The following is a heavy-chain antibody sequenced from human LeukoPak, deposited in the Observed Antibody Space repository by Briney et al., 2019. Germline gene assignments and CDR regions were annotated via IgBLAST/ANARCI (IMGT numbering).Heavy chain of an antibody. CDR1: GFTFSNAW. D-gene: IGHD2-15*01. Sequence: NPGGSLRLSCAASGFTFSNAWMSWVRQAPGKGLEWVGRVKSKTDGGTTDYAAAVKGRFTISRDDSKDTLYLQMNSLKTEDTAVYYCSTGYGVVVNVPRNYFDPWGQGTLVTVSS. CDR2: VKSKTDGGTT. V-gene: IGHV3-15*01. J-gene: IGHJ5*02. CDR3: STGYGVVVNVPRNYFDP.